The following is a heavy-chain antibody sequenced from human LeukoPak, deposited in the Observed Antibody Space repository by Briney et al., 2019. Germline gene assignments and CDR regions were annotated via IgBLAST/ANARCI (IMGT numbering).Heavy chain of an antibody. CDR2: INHSGST. V-gene: IGHV4-34*01. J-gene: IGHJ6*03. CDR1: GGSFSGYY. Sequence: SETLSLTSAVYGGSFSGYYWSWIRQPPGKGLEWIGDINHSGSTNYNPSLKSRVTTSVDTSKNQFSLKLSSVTAADTAVYYCARKGRRTTVTTWHYYDYMDVWGKGTTVTVSS. CDR3: ARKGRRTTVTTWHYYDYMDV. D-gene: IGHD4-11*01.